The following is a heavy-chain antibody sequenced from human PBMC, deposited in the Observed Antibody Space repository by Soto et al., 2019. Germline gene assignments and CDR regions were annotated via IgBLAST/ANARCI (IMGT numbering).Heavy chain of an antibody. CDR2: ISFDGKNK. CDR1: GGTFNRHA. D-gene: IGHD1-26*01. CDR3: ARDRWEQAPPRYYYGMDV. Sequence: GGSLRLSCAVSGGTFNRHAINWVRQSPGKGLEWVAVISFDGKNKYYGDSVEGRFTVSRENFNNTVYLQMNSLRGEDTAVYFCARDRWEQAPPRYYYGMDVWGQGTTVTVSS. V-gene: IGHV3-30*04. J-gene: IGHJ6*02.